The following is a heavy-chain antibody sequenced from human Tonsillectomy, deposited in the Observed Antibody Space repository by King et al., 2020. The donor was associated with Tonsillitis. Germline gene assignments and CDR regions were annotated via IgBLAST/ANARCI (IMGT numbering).Heavy chain of an antibody. D-gene: IGHD2-2*01. J-gene: IGHJ1*01. Sequence: VQLVESGGGLVQPGRSLRLSCAASGFTFDDYAMHWVRQAPGKGLEWVSGISWNSGTIGYADSVKGRFTISRDNAKNSLYLQMNSLRVEDTALYYCAKEYCSSNVCMGYFQDWGQGTLVTVSS. CDR1: GFTFDDYA. CDR2: ISWNSGTI. CDR3: AKEYCSSNVCMGYFQD. V-gene: IGHV3-9*01.